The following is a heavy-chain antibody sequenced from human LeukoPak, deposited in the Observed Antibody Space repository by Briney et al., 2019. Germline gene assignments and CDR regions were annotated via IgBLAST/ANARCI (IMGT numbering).Heavy chain of an antibody. Sequence: SQTLSLTCAISGDSVSSNSAAWNWIRQSPSRGLEWLGRTHYRSKWYNDYAVSVKSRITINPDTSKNQFSLQLNSVTPEDTAVYYCAREVNPAITMVRGVITKRGSYYFDYWGQGTLVTVSS. J-gene: IGHJ4*02. CDR2: THYRSKWYN. V-gene: IGHV6-1*01. D-gene: IGHD3-10*01. CDR1: GDSVSSNSAA. CDR3: AREVNPAITMVRGVITKRGSYYFDY.